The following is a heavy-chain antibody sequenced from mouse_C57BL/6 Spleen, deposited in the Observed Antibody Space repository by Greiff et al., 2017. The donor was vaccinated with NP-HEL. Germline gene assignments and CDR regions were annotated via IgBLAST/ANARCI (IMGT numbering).Heavy chain of an antibody. J-gene: IGHJ2*01. CDR3: AFGTTVGFDY. CDR1: GYTFTSYW. V-gene: IGHV1-50*01. Sequence: VQLQQPGAELVKPGASVKLSCKASGYTFTSYWMQWVKQRPGQGLEWIGEIDPSDSYTNYNQKFKGKATLTVDTSSSTAYMQLSSLTSEDSAVYYCAFGTTVGFDYWGQGTTLTVSS. D-gene: IGHD1-1*01. CDR2: IDPSDSYT.